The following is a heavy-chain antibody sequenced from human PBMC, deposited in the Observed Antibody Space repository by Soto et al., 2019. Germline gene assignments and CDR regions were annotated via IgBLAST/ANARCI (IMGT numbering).Heavy chain of an antibody. Sequence: QVQLVQSGAEVKEPGASVKVSCRASGYTFGSYDINWVRQAAGQGLEWLGWANHSSGNTGYAQKFQGRVTMTRDTSITTAYMELSSLRSEDTAVYFCARSPACGTCYTDLDLWGQGTLVTVSS. V-gene: IGHV1-8*01. CDR1: GYTFGSYD. J-gene: IGHJ4*02. CDR3: ARSPACGTCYTDLDL. CDR2: ANHSSGNT. D-gene: IGHD2-2*02.